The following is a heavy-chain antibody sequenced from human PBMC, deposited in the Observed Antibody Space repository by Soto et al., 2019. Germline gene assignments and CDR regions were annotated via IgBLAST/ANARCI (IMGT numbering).Heavy chain of an antibody. CDR2: ISWNSGSI. V-gene: IGHV3-9*01. Sequence: EVQLVESGGGLVQPGRSLRLSCAASGFTFDDYAMHWVRQAPGKGLEWVSGISWNSGSIGYADSVKGRFTISRDNAKNSLYLQMNSLRAEDTALYYYAKAVGVDLEYYFDYWGQGTLVTVSS. CDR1: GFTFDDYA. D-gene: IGHD3-3*01. CDR3: AKAVGVDLEYYFDY. J-gene: IGHJ4*02.